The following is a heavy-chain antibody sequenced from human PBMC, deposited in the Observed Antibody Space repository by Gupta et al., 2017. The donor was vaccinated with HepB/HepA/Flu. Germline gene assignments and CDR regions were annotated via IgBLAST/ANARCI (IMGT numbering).Heavy chain of an antibody. D-gene: IGHD3-22*01. J-gene: IGHJ4*02. CDR2: IIPIFGTA. Sequence: QVQLVQSGAEVTKPGSSVKVSCKASGGTFSSYAISWVRQATGQGLEWMGGIIPIFGTANYAQKFQGRVTITADESTSTAYMELSSLRSEDTAVYYFARAPYYYDSSGYYYFDYWGQGTLVTVSS. CDR3: ARAPYYYDSSGYYYFDY. V-gene: IGHV1-69*01. CDR1: GGTFSSYA.